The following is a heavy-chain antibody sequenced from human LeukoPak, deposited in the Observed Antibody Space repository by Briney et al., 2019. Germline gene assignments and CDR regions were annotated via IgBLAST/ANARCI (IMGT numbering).Heavy chain of an antibody. CDR2: ISWNSGSI. V-gene: IGHV3-9*01. CDR1: GFTFDDYA. D-gene: IGHD6-13*01. CDR3: AKDARKYLAAAGTNGFDY. Sequence: PGGSLRLSCAASGFTFDDYAMHWVRQAPGKGLEWVSGISWNSGSIGYADSVKGRFTISRDNAKNSLYLQMNSLRAEDTALYYCAKDARKYLAAAGTNGFDYWGQGTLVTVSS. J-gene: IGHJ4*02.